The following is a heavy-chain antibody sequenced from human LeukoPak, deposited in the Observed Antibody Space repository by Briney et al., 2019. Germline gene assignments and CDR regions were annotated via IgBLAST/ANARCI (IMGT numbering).Heavy chain of an antibody. J-gene: IGHJ4*02. D-gene: IGHD2-15*01. CDR3: ARGGASGDDY. CDR2: IYYSGST. CDR1: GGSISSSSYY. Sequence: PSETLSLTCTVSGGSISSSSYYWGWIRQPPGKGLEWIGSIYYSGSTYYNPSLKCRVTISVDTSKNQFSLKLSSVTAADTAVYYCARGGASGDDYWGQGTLVTVSS. V-gene: IGHV4-39*07.